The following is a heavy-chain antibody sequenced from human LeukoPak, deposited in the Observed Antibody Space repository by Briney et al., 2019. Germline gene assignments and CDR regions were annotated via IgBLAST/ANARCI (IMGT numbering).Heavy chain of an antibody. V-gene: IGHV3-21*01. D-gene: IGHD3-22*01. Sequence: GRSLRLSCAVSGFTFISYGMHWVRQAPGKGLEWVSSISSSSSYIYYADSVKGRFTISRDNAKNSLYLQMNSLRAEDTAVYYCASIYDSSGYYKGDDAFDIWGQGTMVTVSS. CDR1: GFTFISYG. J-gene: IGHJ3*02. CDR2: ISSSSSYI. CDR3: ASIYDSSGYYKGDDAFDI.